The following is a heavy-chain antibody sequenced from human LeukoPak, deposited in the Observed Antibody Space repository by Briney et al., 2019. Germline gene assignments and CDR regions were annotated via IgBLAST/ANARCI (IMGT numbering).Heavy chain of an antibody. CDR2: INHSGGT. V-gene: IGHV4-34*01. J-gene: IGHJ6*03. Sequence: PSETLSLTCTVSGGSISSYYWSWIRQPPGKGLEWIGEINHSGGTNYNPSLKSRVTISVDTSKNQFSLKLSSVTAADTAVYYCARGGTYSSGWYVHYYYYMDVWGKGTTVTVSS. CDR3: ARGGTYSSGWYVHYYYYMDV. CDR1: GGSISSYY. D-gene: IGHD6-19*01.